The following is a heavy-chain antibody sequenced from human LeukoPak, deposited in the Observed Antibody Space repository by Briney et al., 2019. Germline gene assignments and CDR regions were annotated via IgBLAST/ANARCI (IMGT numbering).Heavy chain of an antibody. D-gene: IGHD6-13*01. CDR2: IYYSGST. CDR3: ARYSSSSGGMDV. Sequence: PSETLSVTCTVSGGSVSSGSYYWSWIRQPPGKGLEWIGYIYYSGSTNYNPSLKSRVTISVDTSKNQFSLKLSSVTAADTAVYYCARYSSSSGGMDVWGKGTTVTVSS. V-gene: IGHV4-61*01. CDR1: GGSVSSGSYY. J-gene: IGHJ6*04.